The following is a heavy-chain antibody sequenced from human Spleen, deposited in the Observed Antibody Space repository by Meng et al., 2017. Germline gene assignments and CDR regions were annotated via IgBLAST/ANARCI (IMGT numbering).Heavy chain of an antibody. CDR1: GFTFSTYG. D-gene: IGHD3-22*01. V-gene: IGHV3-33*01. Sequence: VQVVEAGGGVGQPGRSLRLPWAASGFTFSTYGMHWVRQAPGKGLEWVAVIWYDGSNKYYADSVKGRFTISRDNSKNTLYLQMNSLRAEDTAVYYCAREESRGYDSSGYEYWGQGTLVTVSS. J-gene: IGHJ4*02. CDR3: AREESRGYDSSGYEY. CDR2: IWYDGSNK.